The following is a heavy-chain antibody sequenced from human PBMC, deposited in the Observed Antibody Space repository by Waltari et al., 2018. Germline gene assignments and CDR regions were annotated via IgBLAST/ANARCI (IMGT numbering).Heavy chain of an antibody. J-gene: IGHJ6*02. CDR2: TKGGGNT. V-gene: IGHV3-53*01. CDR1: GFIVSNNY. Sequence: EVQLVESGGGLIQPGGSLRLSCAASGFIVSNNYMSWVRQAPGKGLGWCSVTKGGGNTFYSDSVKGRFTISTDDSSNTLSLQMNSLRVEDTAVYYCASDPGFANGMDGWGQGTTVTVSS. CDR3: ASDPGFANGMDG.